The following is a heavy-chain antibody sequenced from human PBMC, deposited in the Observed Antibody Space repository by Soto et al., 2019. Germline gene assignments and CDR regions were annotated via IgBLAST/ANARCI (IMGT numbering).Heavy chain of an antibody. V-gene: IGHV1-18*04. Sequence: ASVKVSCKASGYTFTSYYMHWVRQAPGQGLEWMGWISAYNGNTNYAQKLQGRVTMTTDTSTNTAYMELRSLRSDDTAVYYCGRDRAYSASGSLAYWGQGTLVTVSS. J-gene: IGHJ4*02. CDR1: GYTFTSYY. D-gene: IGHD3-10*01. CDR3: GRDRAYSASGSLAY. CDR2: ISAYNGNT.